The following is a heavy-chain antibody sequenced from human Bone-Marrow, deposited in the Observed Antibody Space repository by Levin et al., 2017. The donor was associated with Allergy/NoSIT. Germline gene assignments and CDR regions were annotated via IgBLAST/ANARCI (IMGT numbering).Heavy chain of an antibody. CDR2: IWYDGSNK. V-gene: IGHV3-33*01. CDR1: GFTFSSYG. J-gene: IGHJ6*02. Sequence: GESLKISCAASGFTFSSYGMHWVRQAPGKGLEWVAVIWYDGSNKYYADSVKGRFTISRDNSKNTLYLQMNSLRAEDTAVYYCARDDCSGGSCYSGYYYYGMDVWGQGTTVTVSS. CDR3: ARDDCSGGSCYSGYYYYGMDV. D-gene: IGHD2-15*01.